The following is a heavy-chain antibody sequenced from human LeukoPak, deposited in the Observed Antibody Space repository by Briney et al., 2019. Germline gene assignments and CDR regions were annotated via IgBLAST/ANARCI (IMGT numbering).Heavy chain of an antibody. J-gene: IGHJ4*02. CDR3: TRVHLGKTRYFDY. D-gene: IGHD7-27*01. V-gene: IGHV3-49*04. CDR2: IRSKAYGGTT. Sequence: GSLRLSCTASGFTFGDYAMSWVRQAPGKGLEWVGFIRSKAYGGTTEYAASVKGRFTISRDDSKSIAYLQMNSLKTEDTAVYYCTRVHLGKTRYFDYWGQGTLVTVSS. CDR1: GFTFGDYA.